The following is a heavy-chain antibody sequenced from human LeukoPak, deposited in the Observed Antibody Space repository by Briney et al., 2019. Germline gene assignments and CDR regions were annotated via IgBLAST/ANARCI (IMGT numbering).Heavy chain of an antibody. CDR3: ASLVCSSTSCYTGGRWFDP. J-gene: IGHJ5*02. Sequence: GGSLRLSCAASGFTFGDYYMSWIRQAPGKGLEWVSYISSSGSTIYYADSVKGRFTISRDNAKNSLYLQMNSLRAEDTAVYYCASLVCSSTSCYTGGRWFDPWGQGTLVTVSS. CDR1: GFTFGDYY. CDR2: ISSSGSTI. D-gene: IGHD2-2*02. V-gene: IGHV3-11*01.